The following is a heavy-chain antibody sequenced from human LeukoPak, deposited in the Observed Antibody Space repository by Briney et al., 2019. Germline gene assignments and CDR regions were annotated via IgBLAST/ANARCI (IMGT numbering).Heavy chain of an antibody. CDR1: GGSISSYY. V-gene: IGHV4-59*01. Sequence: PSETLSLTCIVSGGSISSYYWSWIRQPPGKGLEWIGYIYYSGSTNYNPSLKSRVTISVDTSKNQFSLKLSSVTAADTAVYYCARDTGTHFDFWGQGTLVTVSS. J-gene: IGHJ4*02. CDR2: IYYSGST. D-gene: IGHD2-8*02. CDR3: ARDTGTHFDF.